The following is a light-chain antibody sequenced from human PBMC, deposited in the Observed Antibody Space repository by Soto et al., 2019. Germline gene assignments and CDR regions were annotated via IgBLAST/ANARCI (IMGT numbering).Light chain of an antibody. CDR3: RQYGSSPPWT. J-gene: IGKJ1*01. Sequence: EIVLTQSPGTLSLSPGERATLSCRASQSISSTYLAWYQQKPGQAPRLLIYGASSRATGIPDRFIGSGSGTGFPLTISRLEPEDFAVYYCRQYGSSPPWTFGQGTKVEIK. CDR1: QSISSTY. CDR2: GAS. V-gene: IGKV3-20*01.